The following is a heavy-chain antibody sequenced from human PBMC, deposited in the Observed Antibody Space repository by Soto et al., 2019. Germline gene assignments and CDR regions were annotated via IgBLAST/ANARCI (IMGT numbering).Heavy chain of an antibody. D-gene: IGHD1-7*01. CDR3: AKDIGYNLNYLVS. V-gene: IGHV3-9*01. CDR2: ISWNSGSI. CDR1: GFTFDDYA. J-gene: IGHJ5*01. Sequence: GGSLRLSCAASGFTFDDYAMHWVRQAPGKGLEWVSGISWNSGSIGYADSVKGRFTISRDNAKNSLYLQMNSLRAEDTALYYCAKDIGYNLNYLVSWGQGTLVTVSS.